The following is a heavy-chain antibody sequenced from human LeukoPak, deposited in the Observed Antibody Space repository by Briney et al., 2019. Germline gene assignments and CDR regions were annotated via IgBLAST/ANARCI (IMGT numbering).Heavy chain of an antibody. Sequence: GASVKVSCKASGYTFTSYYMHWVRQAPGQGLEWMGIINPSGGSTSYAQKFQGRVTMTRDTSTSTVYMELSSLRSEDTAVYYCARGTNIVLMVYAMDYYYMDVWGKGTTVTVSS. CDR2: INPSGGST. V-gene: IGHV1-46*01. D-gene: IGHD2-8*01. J-gene: IGHJ6*03. CDR3: ARGTNIVLMVYAMDYYYMDV. CDR1: GYTFTSYY.